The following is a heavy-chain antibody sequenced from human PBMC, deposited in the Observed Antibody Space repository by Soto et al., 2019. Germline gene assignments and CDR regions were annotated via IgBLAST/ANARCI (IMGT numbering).Heavy chain of an antibody. CDR3: ASLGGDYYYYYMDV. Sequence: SETLSLTCAVYGGPFSGYYWSWIRQPPGKGLEWIGEINHSGSTNYNPSLKSRVTISVDTSKNQFSLKLSSVTAADTAVYYCASLGGDYYYYYMDVWGKGTTVTVSS. CDR1: GGPFSGYY. D-gene: IGHD3-16*01. CDR2: INHSGST. J-gene: IGHJ6*03. V-gene: IGHV4-34*01.